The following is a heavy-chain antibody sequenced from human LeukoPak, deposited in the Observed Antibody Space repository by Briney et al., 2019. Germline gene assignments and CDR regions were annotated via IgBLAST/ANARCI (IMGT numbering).Heavy chain of an antibody. D-gene: IGHD1-26*01. Sequence: SETLSLTCTVSGVSISSHYWSWIRQPPGKGLEWIGYIYYSGSTNYNPSLKSRVTISVDTSKNQFSLKLSSVTAADTAVYYCARVGDSGDFDYWGQGTLVTVSS. CDR3: ARVGDSGDFDY. J-gene: IGHJ4*02. CDR1: GVSISSHY. V-gene: IGHV4-59*11. CDR2: IYYSGST.